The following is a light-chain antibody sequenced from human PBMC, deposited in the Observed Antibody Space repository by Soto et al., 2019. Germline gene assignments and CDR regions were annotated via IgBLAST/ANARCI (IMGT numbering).Light chain of an antibody. J-gene: IGKJ3*01. V-gene: IGKV3-11*01. CDR1: ESGRSY. CDR3: QQRSDWEFT. Sequence: EIVLTQSPGTLSLSPGERATLSCRASESGRSYLAWYQQKPGQAPRLLIYNASKRVTGIPARFSGSGSGTDFTLTVSSLELEDFAIYYCQQRSDWEFTFGPGTRVDIK. CDR2: NAS.